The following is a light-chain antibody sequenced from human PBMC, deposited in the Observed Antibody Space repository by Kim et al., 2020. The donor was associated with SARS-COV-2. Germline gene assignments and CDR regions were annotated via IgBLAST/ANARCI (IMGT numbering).Light chain of an antibody. J-gene: IGKJ1*01. Sequence: DVQMTQSPSSLSASVGDRVTITCRASQSIATYLNWYQWKPGKAPNLLIFETSNLQSGVPSRFSGSVSGTDFTLTIINLQPEDFATYYCQQTYRNPPTFGRGTKVDIK. CDR2: ETS. CDR3: QQTYRNPPT. V-gene: IGKV1-39*01. CDR1: QSIATY.